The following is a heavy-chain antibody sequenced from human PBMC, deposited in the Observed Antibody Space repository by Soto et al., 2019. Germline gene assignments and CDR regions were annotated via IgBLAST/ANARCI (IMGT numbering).Heavy chain of an antibody. D-gene: IGHD4-17*01. V-gene: IGHV3-33*01. J-gene: IGHJ4*02. CDR1: GFTFSSYG. Sequence: QVQLVESGGGVVQPGRSLRLSCAASGFTFSSYGMHWVRQAPGKGLEWVAVIWYDGSNKYYADSVKGRFTISRDNSKNTLYLQMNSLRAEDTAVYYCARGDIDYELDYWGQGTLVTVSS. CDR2: IWYDGSNK. CDR3: ARGDIDYELDY.